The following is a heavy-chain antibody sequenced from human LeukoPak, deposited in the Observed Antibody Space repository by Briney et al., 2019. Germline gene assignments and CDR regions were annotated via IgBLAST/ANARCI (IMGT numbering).Heavy chain of an antibody. D-gene: IGHD3-3*01. V-gene: IGHV1-2*02. CDR3: ATPGDEWSVDT. Sequence: ASVKVSCKGSGYTFIGYNIHWVRQAPGQGLEWMGWINPTNGATMSAVKFQGRVTMTRDTSITTAYMELSRLTSDDTAVYYCATPGDEWSVDTWGQGTLVTVSS. J-gene: IGHJ5*02. CDR2: INPTNGAT. CDR1: GYTFIGYN.